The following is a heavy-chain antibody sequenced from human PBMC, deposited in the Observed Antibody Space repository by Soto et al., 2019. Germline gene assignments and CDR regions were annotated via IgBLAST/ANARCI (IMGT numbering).Heavy chain of an antibody. V-gene: IGHV4-59*08. J-gene: IGHJ6*02. CDR3: ARHRGGVEDVLRYFDWSPAAYYGMDV. D-gene: IGHD3-9*01. CDR1: GGSISSYY. Sequence: SETLSLTCTVSGGSISSYYWSWIRQPPGKGLEWIGYFYYSGSTNYNPSLKSRVTISVDTSKNQFSLKLSSVTAADTAVYYCARHRGGVEDVLRYFDWSPAAYYGMDVWGQGTTVTVS. CDR2: FYYSGST.